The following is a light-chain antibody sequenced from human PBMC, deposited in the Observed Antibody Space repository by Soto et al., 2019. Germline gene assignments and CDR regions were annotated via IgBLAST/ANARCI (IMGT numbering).Light chain of an antibody. CDR1: SSDIGGYNY. CDR3: NSYTGGSISWV. Sequence: QSALTQPASVSGSPGQSITISCTGTSSDIGGYNYVSWYQQLPGKAPKLMIYDVSSRPSGVSNRFSGSKSGNTASLTISGLQAEDEADYYCNSYTGGSISWVFGGGTKLTVL. CDR2: DVS. J-gene: IGLJ3*02. V-gene: IGLV2-14*01.